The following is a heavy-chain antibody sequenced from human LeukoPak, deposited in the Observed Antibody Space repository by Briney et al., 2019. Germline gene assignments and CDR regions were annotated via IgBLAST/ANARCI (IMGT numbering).Heavy chain of an antibody. J-gene: IGHJ3*02. V-gene: IGHV3-48*03. CDR1: GFTFRSYA. CDR3: ARGVVTADDAFDI. CDR2: ISSGGSTI. D-gene: IGHD2-21*02. Sequence: PGGSLRLSCAASGFTFRSYAMNWVRQAPGKGLGWVSYISSGGSTIFYADSVKGRFTISRDNAKNSLYLQMNSLRAEDTAVYYCARGVVTADDAFDIWGQGTMVTVSS.